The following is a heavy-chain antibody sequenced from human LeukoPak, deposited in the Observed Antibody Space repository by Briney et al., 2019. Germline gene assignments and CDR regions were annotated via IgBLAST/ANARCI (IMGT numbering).Heavy chain of an antibody. V-gene: IGHV3-11*01. CDR2: ISSSGSTI. CDR1: GFTFSDYY. J-gene: IGHJ4*02. CDR3: TRDGSPGEYYFDY. Sequence: GVSLRLSCAASGFTFSDYYMSWIRQAPGKGLEWVSYISSSGSTIYYADTVKGRFTISRDNAKNSLYLQMNSLRAEDTAVYYCTRDGSPGEYYFDYWGQGTLVTVSS. D-gene: IGHD1-26*01.